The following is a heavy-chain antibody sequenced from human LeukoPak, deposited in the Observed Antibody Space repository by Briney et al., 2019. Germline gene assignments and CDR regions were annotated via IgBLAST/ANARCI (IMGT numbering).Heavy chain of an antibody. D-gene: IGHD2-21*02. CDR2: IYHSGST. Sequence: PSETLSLTCAVSGGSISSGGYSWSWIRQPPGKGLEWIGYIYHSGSTYYNPSLKSRVTISVDTSKNQFSLKLSSVTAADTAVYYCARQVVVTAFDIWGQGTMVTVSS. CDR3: ARQVVVTAFDI. CDR1: GGSISSGGYS. V-gene: IGHV4-30-2*01. J-gene: IGHJ3*02.